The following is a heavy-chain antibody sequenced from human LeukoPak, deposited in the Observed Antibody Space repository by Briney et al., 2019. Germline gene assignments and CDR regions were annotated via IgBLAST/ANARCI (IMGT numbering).Heavy chain of an antibody. CDR3: ARRGDRICTSMNCPPHSYYYYMDV. D-gene: IGHD2-2*01. V-gene: IGHV1-69*13. CDR1: GGTFSSYT. CDR2: IIPVFGTA. J-gene: IGHJ6*03. Sequence: SVKVSCKASGGTFSSYTINWVRQAPGQGLEWMGGIIPVFGTANYVQKFQGRVTITADESTSTAYMELSSLRSEDTAVYYCARRGDRICTSMNCPPHSYYYYMDVWGKGTTVSVS.